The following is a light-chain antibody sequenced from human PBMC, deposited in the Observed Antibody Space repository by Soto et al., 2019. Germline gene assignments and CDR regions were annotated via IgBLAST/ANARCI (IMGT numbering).Light chain of an antibody. Sequence: AIRMTQSPSSLSASTGDRVTITCRASQGVSSYFAWYQQKPGKAHKLLIYAASTLQSGVPSRFSGSGSGTDFTLTISCLQSEDIATYYCQQYYNYPNTFGQGTRLEI. CDR1: QGVSSY. J-gene: IGKJ5*01. CDR3: QQYYNYPNT. V-gene: IGKV1-8*01. CDR2: AAS.